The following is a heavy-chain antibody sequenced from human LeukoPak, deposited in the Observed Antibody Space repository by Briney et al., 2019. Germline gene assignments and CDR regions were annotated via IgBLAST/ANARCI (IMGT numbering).Heavy chain of an antibody. V-gene: IGHV3-7*01. CDR2: IKQDGSEK. CDR1: GFTVSGYW. Sequence: GGSLRLSCAASGFTVSGYWMSWVRQAPGKGLEWVANIKQDGSEKYDVDSVKGRFTISRDNAKNSLYLLMNRLRAEDTAVYYCARYFDSWGQGTLVTVSS. J-gene: IGHJ4*02. CDR3: ARYFDS.